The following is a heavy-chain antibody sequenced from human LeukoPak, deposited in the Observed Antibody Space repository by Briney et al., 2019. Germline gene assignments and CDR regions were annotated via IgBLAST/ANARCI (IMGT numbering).Heavy chain of an antibody. Sequence: SETLSLTCAVYGGSFSGYYWSWIRQPPGKGLEWIGEINPSGSTNYNPSLKSRVTISVDTSKNQFSLKLSSVTAADTAVYYCARSGSYYYYGMDVWGQGTTVTVSS. V-gene: IGHV4-34*01. J-gene: IGHJ6*02. D-gene: IGHD3-10*01. CDR3: ARSGSYYYYGMDV. CDR2: INPSGST. CDR1: GGSFSGYY.